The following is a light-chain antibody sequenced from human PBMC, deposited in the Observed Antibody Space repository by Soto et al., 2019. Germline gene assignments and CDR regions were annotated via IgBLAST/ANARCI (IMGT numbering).Light chain of an antibody. CDR2: WAS. CDR1: QSVLYSSIDKNY. Sequence: DIVMTQSPETLAVSLGERATINCKSSQSVLYSSIDKNYLAWYQQKPGQPPMLLIYWASTRESGVPDRFTGSGSVTDFTLTISSLQAEDVAVYYCQQYYSTPLTFGGGTKVEIK. V-gene: IGKV4-1*01. J-gene: IGKJ4*01. CDR3: QQYYSTPLT.